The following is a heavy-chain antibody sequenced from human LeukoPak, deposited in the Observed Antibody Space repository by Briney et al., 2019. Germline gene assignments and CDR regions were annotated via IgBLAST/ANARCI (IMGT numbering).Heavy chain of an antibody. CDR1: GGSISSYY. D-gene: IGHD6-19*01. V-gene: IGHV4-59*01. Sequence: SETLSLTCTVSGGSISSYYWSWLRQPPGKGLEWIGYIYYSGSTNYNPSLKSRVTISVDTSKNQFSLKLSSVTAADTAVYYCASLDGFSSGWSHNFDYWGQGTLVTVSS. CDR3: ASLDGFSSGWSHNFDY. J-gene: IGHJ4*02. CDR2: IYYSGST.